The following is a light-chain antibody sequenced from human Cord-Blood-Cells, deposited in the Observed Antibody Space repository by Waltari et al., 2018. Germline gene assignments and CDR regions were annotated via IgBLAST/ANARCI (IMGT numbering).Light chain of an antibody. J-gene: IGKJ1*01. CDR3: QQYNSYSRT. CDR1: QSISSW. V-gene: IGKV1-5*01. Sequence: DIQMTQSPSTLSASVGDRVTITCRASQSISSWLAWYPQKPGKAPKLLIYDASSLESGVPSRFSGSGSGTEFTLTISSLQPDDFATYYCQQYNSYSRTFGQVTKVEIK. CDR2: DAS.